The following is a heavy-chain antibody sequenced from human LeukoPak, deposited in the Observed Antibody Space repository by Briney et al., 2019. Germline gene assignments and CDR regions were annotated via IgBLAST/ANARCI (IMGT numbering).Heavy chain of an antibody. V-gene: IGHV1-2*02. CDR1: GYTFTVYY. CDR3: AREESYYYGSGRVMDV. D-gene: IGHD3-10*01. CDR2: INPNSGGT. Sequence: ASVKVSCKASGYTFTVYYMHWVRQAPGQGLEWMGWINPNSGGTNYAQKFQGRVTMTRDTSISTAYMELSRLRSDDTAVYYCAREESYYYGSGRVMDVWGKGTTVTISS. J-gene: IGHJ6*03.